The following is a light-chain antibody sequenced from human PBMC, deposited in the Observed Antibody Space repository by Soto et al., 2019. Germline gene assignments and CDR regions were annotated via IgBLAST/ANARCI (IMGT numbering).Light chain of an antibody. V-gene: IGKV4-1*01. CDR3: LQYYTTPYT. CDR2: WAS. J-gene: IGKJ2*01. Sequence: DIVMTQSQDSLAVSLGERATINCNSSQSVLYSSNSKSSLAWYQQKPGQPPNLLIYWASSRESGVPDRFSGSGSGTDFTLTISSLQAEDVAVYFCLQYYTTPYTFGQGTKVDI. CDR1: QSVLYSSNSKSS.